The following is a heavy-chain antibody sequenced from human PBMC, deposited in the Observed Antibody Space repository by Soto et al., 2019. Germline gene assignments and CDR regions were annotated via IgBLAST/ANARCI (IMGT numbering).Heavy chain of an antibody. D-gene: IGHD5-18*01. CDR1: GASVSTGAYY. CDR3: VRALRHTAMVYPWFDP. Sequence: SETLSLTCTVSGASVSTGAYYWGWVRQRPGRGLEWIGYVYESGYTYYNMSLKSRLTIWLDRSNNQFSLGLTSVTAADTAVYYCVRALRHTAMVYPWFDPWGQGTLVTVSS. CDR2: VYESGYT. V-gene: IGHV4-31*03. J-gene: IGHJ5*02.